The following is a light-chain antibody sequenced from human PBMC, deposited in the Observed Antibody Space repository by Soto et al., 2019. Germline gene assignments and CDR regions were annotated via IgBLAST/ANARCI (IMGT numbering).Light chain of an antibody. Sequence: QSVLTQPASVSGSPGQSITISCTGTSSDVGAYDFVSWYQHYPGKAPKLVTFDVTHRPPGISDRFSGSKSANTASLTIYGLRAEDEAFYYCSSYTTRSTLVVGGGTKLTVL. V-gene: IGLV2-14*01. J-gene: IGLJ2*01. CDR2: DVT. CDR1: SSDVGAYDF. CDR3: SSYTTRSTLV.